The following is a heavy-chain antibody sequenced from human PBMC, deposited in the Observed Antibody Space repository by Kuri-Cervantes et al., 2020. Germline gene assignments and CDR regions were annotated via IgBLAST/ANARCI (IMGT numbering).Heavy chain of an antibody. CDR3: ARIKGGEYSEAFDI. V-gene: IGHV2-5*02. CDR2: IDWDDDK. J-gene: IGHJ3*02. Sequence: SGPTLVKRTQTLTLSCTFSVFSLRTSAVGVGWIRRPPGKALEWLALIDWDDDKRYSPSLKSRLTITKDISKNQVVLTMTNMHPVDTATYYCARIKGGEYSEAFDIWGQGTMVTVSS. D-gene: IGHD2/OR15-2a*01. CDR1: VFSLRTSAVG.